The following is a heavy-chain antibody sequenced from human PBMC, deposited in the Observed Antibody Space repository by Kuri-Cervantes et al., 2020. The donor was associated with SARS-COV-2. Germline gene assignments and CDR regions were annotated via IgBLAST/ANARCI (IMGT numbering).Heavy chain of an antibody. D-gene: IGHD6-19*01. Sequence: LSLTCAASGFTFSDYYMSWIRQAPGKGLEWVSYISGSGSTIYYADSVKGRFTISRDNAKNSLYLQMNSLRAEDTAVYYCARTRSPRNIAVWYFDLWGRGTLVTVSS. CDR3: ARTRSPRNIAVWYFDL. CDR2: ISGSGSTI. CDR1: GFTFSDYY. J-gene: IGHJ2*01. V-gene: IGHV3-11*04.